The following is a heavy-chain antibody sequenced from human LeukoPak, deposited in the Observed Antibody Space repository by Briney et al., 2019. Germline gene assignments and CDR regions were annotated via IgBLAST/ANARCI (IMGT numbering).Heavy chain of an antibody. D-gene: IGHD3-10*01. CDR2: INPNSGGT. Sequence: ASVKVSCKASGYTFTGYYMHWVRQAPGQGLEWMGWINPNSGGTNYAQKFQGRVTMTRDTSISTAYMELSRLRSDDTAAYYCARGGRDILTAKDGGSGSYSPPDYWGQGTLVTVSS. V-gene: IGHV1-2*02. CDR3: ARGGRDILTAKDGGSGSYSPPDY. CDR1: GYTFTGYY. J-gene: IGHJ4*02.